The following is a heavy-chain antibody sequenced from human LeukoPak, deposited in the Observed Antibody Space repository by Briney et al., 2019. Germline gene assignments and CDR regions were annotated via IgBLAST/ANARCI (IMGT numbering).Heavy chain of an antibody. CDR1: GYTFTSYG. Sequence: EASVKVSCKASGYTFTSYGISWVRQAPGQGLEWMGWISAYNGNTNYAQKLQGRVTMTTDTSTSTAYMELRSLRSDDTAVYYCARLFWSGYYTAEYYFDYWGQGTLVTVSS. J-gene: IGHJ4*02. V-gene: IGHV1-18*01. CDR3: ARLFWSGYYTAEYYFDY. D-gene: IGHD3-3*01. CDR2: ISAYNGNT.